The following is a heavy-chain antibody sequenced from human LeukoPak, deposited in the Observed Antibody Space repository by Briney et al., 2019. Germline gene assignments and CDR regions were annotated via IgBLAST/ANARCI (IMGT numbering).Heavy chain of an antibody. Sequence: ASVKLSCTASGYTFPTYGITWVRQAPGKGLEWMGCISSHSSDKHYAENLQGRVTITRDTSKRTAYMQLRSLTSDDTAVYYCASSGGIGAMGGGNYYGMDGWGQGTTVTVSS. CDR3: ASSGGIGAMGGGNYYGMDG. CDR2: ISSHSSDK. V-gene: IGHV1-18*01. CDR1: GYTFPTYG. J-gene: IGHJ6*02. D-gene: IGHD6-13*01.